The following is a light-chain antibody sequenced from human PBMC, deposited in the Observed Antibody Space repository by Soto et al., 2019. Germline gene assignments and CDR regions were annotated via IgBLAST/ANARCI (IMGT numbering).Light chain of an antibody. V-gene: IGKV1-9*01. CDR3: QQVNGYPHT. Sequence: DIQLTQSPSFLSASVGDRVTITCRASQGISSNLAWYQQKPGKAPKLLIYAASTLRSGVPSRFSGSGFGTEFTLTISSLQPEDFATYCCQQVNGYPHTFGQGTKLEIK. CDR2: AAS. CDR1: QGISSN. J-gene: IGKJ2*01.